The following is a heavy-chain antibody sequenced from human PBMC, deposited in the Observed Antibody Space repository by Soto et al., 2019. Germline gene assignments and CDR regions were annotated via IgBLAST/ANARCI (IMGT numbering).Heavy chain of an antibody. CDR3: ARGRYGDY. Sequence: QVHLVQSGPKVKRPGAPVKVSCQGPGNAFTTNVSTWVRKAPGQGLEWMGWISAHNGNTNYAQKLQGRVTVTRDTSTSTAYMELRSLRYDDTAVYYCARGRYGDYWGQGALVTVSS. D-gene: IGHD1-1*01. V-gene: IGHV1-18*01. J-gene: IGHJ4*02. CDR2: ISAHNGNT. CDR1: GNAFTTNV.